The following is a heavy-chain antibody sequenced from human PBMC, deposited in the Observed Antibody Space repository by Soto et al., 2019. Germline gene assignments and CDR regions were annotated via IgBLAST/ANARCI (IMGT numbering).Heavy chain of an antibody. CDR3: ARDLPSLEVRSYGMDV. V-gene: IGHV1-69*06. J-gene: IGHJ6*02. Sequence: QVQLVQSGAEVKKPGSSLKVSCKVSGGTFSSYRFSWVRQAPGQGLEWMGGITPVFGTPDYAQKFQGRVTVTADRSTNTAYMELSRLTSEDKAVYYCARDLPSLEVRSYGMDVWGQGTTVTVSS. CDR2: ITPVFGTP. CDR1: GGTFSSYR. D-gene: IGHD3-10*01.